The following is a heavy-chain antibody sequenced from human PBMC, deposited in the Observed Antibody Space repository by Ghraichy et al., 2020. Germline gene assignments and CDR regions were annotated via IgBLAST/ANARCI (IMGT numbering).Heavy chain of an antibody. CDR2: IIPIFGTA. CDR3: AREPYYYDSSGYYYEY. V-gene: IGHV1-69*13. CDR1: GGTFSSYA. Sequence: SVKVSCKASGGTFSSYAISWVRQAPGQGLEWMGGIIPIFGTANYAQKFQGRVTITADESTSTAYMELSSLRSEDTAVYYCAREPYYYDSSGYYYEYWGQGTLVTVSS. J-gene: IGHJ4*02. D-gene: IGHD3-22*01.